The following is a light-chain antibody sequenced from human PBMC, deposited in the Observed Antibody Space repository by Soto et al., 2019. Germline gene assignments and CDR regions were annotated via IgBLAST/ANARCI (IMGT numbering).Light chain of an antibody. V-gene: IGLV1-40*01. J-gene: IGLJ2*01. CDR2: GNS. Sequence: QSVLTQPPSVSGAPGQRVTISCTGSSSNIGAGYDVHWYQQLPGTAHKLLIYGNSNRPSGVPDRFSGSKSGTSASLAITGLHAEDEADYYCQSYDSSLSGSVVFGGGTKVTVL. CDR3: QSYDSSLSGSVV. CDR1: SSNIGAGYD.